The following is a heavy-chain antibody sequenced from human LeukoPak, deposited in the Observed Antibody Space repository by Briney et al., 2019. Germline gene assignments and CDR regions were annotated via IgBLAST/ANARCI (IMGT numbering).Heavy chain of an antibody. CDR3: ARGGPQTGTTWYMDV. CDR1: GFTFSSYS. D-gene: IGHD1-1*01. V-gene: IGHV3-21*01. Sequence: GGSLRLSCAASGFTFSSYSMNWVRQAPGKGLEWVSSISSSSSYIYYADSVKGRFTISRDNAKNSLYLQMNSLRAEDTAVYYCARGGPQTGTTWYMDVWGKGTTVTASS. J-gene: IGHJ6*03. CDR2: ISSSSSYI.